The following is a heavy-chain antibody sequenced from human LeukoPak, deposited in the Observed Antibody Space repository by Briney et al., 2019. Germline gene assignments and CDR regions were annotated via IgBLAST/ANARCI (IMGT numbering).Heavy chain of an antibody. CDR1: GFTFSTYA. J-gene: IGHJ3*02. Sequence: PGGSLRLSCAASGFTFSTYAMSWVRQAPGRGLEWVSAIGATGGRTYYADSVKGRFTISRDTSKNTLYLQMNSLRAEDTAVYYCATGGGATRSGYAFDMWGQGTLVTVSS. CDR2: IGATGGRT. CDR3: ATGGGATRSGYAFDM. D-gene: IGHD1-26*01. V-gene: IGHV3-23*01.